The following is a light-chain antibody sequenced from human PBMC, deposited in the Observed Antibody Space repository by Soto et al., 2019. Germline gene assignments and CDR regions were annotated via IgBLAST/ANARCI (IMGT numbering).Light chain of an antibody. J-gene: IGLJ1*01. CDR2: YDS. CDR3: QVWDSSSEHYV. Sequence: SYELTQPPSVSVAPGKTARITCGGNNIGSKSVHWYQQKPGQAPVLVIYYDSDRPSAIPERFSGANSGNTATLTISRVEAGDEADYYCQVWDSSSEHYVFGTGTKLTVL. V-gene: IGLV3-21*04. CDR1: NIGSKS.